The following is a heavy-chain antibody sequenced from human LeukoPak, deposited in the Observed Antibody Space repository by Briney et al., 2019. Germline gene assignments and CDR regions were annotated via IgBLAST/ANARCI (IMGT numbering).Heavy chain of an antibody. V-gene: IGHV3-11*05. Sequence: SLRLSCGASGFTFSDYYMSWIRRAPGKGLRWWSYISSMSSYTTHADSVKGRFTISRDNSKHTLYLQMNSLRTQATAVYYCGKDRLGHLNWFDPWGQGTLVTVSS. CDR3: GKDRLGHLNWFDP. D-gene: IGHD2-21*01. CDR2: ISSMSSYT. J-gene: IGHJ5*02. CDR1: GFTFSDYY.